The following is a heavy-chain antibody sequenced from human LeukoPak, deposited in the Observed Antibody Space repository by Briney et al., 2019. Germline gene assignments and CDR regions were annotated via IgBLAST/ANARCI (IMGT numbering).Heavy chain of an antibody. Sequence: PSETLSLTCAVSGGSISSGGYSWSWIRQPPGKGLEWIGYIYHSGSTYYNPSLKSRVTISVDRSKNQFSLKLSSATAADTAVYYCASERRTYYYDSSGPTTSAYYFDYWGQGTLVTVSS. D-gene: IGHD3-22*01. V-gene: IGHV4-30-2*01. CDR3: ASERRTYYYDSSGPTTSAYYFDY. CDR2: IYHSGST. CDR1: GGSISSGGYS. J-gene: IGHJ4*02.